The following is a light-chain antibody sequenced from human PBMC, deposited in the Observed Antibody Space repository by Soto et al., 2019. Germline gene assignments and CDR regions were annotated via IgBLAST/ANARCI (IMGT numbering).Light chain of an antibody. J-gene: IGLJ3*02. CDR2: SHD. V-gene: IGLV1-44*01. CDR1: RSNVGRNS. Sequence: QSAVTQPPSASQTPGQRVTISCSGSRSNVGRNSVSWYQHVPGTAPKLLIYSHDQRPSGVPDRISASRSGTAASLAISGLRSEDEAVYFCSTWDDSLNGWVFGGGTKVTVL. CDR3: STWDDSLNGWV.